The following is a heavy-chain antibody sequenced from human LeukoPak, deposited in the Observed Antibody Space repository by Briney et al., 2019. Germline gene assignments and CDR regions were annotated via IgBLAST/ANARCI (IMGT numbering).Heavy chain of an antibody. Sequence: GGSLRHSCAASGFTFSSYSMNWVRQAPGKGLEWVSSISSSSSYIYYADSVKGRFTISRDNAKNSLYLQMNSLRAEDTAVYYCARDRASGITMIVVVTHGFDPWGQGTLVTVSS. V-gene: IGHV3-21*01. CDR3: ARDRASGITMIVVVTHGFDP. CDR1: GFTFSSYS. CDR2: ISSSSSYI. D-gene: IGHD3-22*01. J-gene: IGHJ5*02.